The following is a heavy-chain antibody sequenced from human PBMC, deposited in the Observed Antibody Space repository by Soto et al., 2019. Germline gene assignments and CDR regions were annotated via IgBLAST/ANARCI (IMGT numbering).Heavy chain of an antibody. Sequence: QVQLVQSGAEVKRPGASVKVSCKASGYTFRNYGMTWVRQAPGQGLEWMAWISPYNGNTNYAQELQGRVTMTTDTSTSTADMELRSLTSEATAVYYGASGLVSGSASLRAYTGGEFDYWGQGTLVTVSS. J-gene: IGHJ4*02. CDR1: GYTFRNYG. CDR3: ASGLVSGSASLRAYTGGEFDY. D-gene: IGHD3-16*01. CDR2: ISPYNGNT. V-gene: IGHV1-18*01.